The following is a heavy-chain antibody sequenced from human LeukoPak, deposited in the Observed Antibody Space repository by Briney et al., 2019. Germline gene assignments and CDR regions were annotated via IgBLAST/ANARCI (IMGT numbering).Heavy chain of an antibody. D-gene: IGHD3-16*01. CDR1: GYTFNNYA. V-gene: IGHV1-18*01. J-gene: IGHJ4*02. CDR2: ISAYNGNT. Sequence: ASVKVSCKASGYTFNNYAINWVRQAPGQGLEWMGWISAYNGNTDYAQKFQGRVTMTTDTSMTTAYMELRSLKSDDTAVYYCARGDLYGHFDYWGQGALVTVSS. CDR3: ARGDLYGHFDY.